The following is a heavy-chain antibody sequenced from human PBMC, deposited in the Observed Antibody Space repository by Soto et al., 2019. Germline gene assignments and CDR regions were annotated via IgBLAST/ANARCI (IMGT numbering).Heavy chain of an antibody. CDR3: AKDHDPCYIAVAGLDY. D-gene: IGHD6-19*01. Sequence: GGSLRLSCAASGFTFSSYAMSWVRQAPGKGLEWVSAISGSGCSTYYADSVKGRFTISRDNSKNTLYLQMNSLRAEDTAVYYCAKDHDPCYIAVAGLDYWGQGTLVTVSS. CDR1: GFTFSSYA. CDR2: ISGSGCST. V-gene: IGHV3-23*01. J-gene: IGHJ4*02.